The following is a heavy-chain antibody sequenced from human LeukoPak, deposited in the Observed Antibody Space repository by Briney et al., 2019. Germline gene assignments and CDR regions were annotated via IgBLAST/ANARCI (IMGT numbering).Heavy chain of an antibody. CDR3: ARDRVGGRYHYGMDV. Sequence: PGGSLRLSCVGSGFNFNSYSMNWARQAPGKGLEWVSYIISSSSTIYYADSVKGRFTISRDNAKNSLYLEMNSLRGDDTAVYYCARDRVGGRYHYGMDVWGLGTTVTVSS. J-gene: IGHJ6*02. CDR2: IISSSSTI. V-gene: IGHV3-48*04. D-gene: IGHD3-16*02. CDR1: GFNFNSYS.